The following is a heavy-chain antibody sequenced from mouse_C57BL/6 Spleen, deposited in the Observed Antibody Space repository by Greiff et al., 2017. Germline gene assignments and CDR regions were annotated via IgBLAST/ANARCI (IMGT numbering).Heavy chain of an antibody. V-gene: IGHV1-72*01. CDR1: GYTFTSYW. J-gene: IGHJ4*01. CDR3: AREIQGLPRYAMDY. CDR2: IDPNSGGT. Sequence: VQLQQSGAELVKPGASVKLSCKASGYTFTSYWMHWVKQRPGRGLEWIGRIDPNSGGTKYNEKFKSKATLTVDKPSSTAYMQLSSLTSEDSAVYYCAREIQGLPRYAMDYWGQGTSVTVSS. D-gene: IGHD5-1*01.